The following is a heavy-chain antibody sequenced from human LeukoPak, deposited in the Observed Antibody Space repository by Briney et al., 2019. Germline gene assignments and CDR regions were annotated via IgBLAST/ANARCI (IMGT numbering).Heavy chain of an antibody. CDR3: ARHSFGIAPRTFDY. CDR1: GGSISSSSYY. D-gene: IGHD6-13*01. Sequence: PSETLSLTCTVSGGSISSSSYYWGWIRQPTGKGLEWIGNVYYSGNTYYSPSLKSRVTISVDTSKNQFSLKLNSVTAADTAMYYCARHSFGIAPRTFDYWGQGTLVIVSS. CDR2: VYYSGNT. V-gene: IGHV4-39*01. J-gene: IGHJ4*02.